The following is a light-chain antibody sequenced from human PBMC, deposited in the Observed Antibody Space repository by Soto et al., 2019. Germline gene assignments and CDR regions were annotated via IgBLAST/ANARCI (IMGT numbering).Light chain of an antibody. J-gene: IGLJ2*01. CDR1: SGHSSYA. CDR2: LDSDGSH. CDR3: QTWGTCIHVV. Sequence: QLVLTQSPSASASLGASVKLTCTLSSGHSSYAIAWRQQQPEKGPRYLMKLDSDGSHTKGDAIPDRFSGSSSGAERYLTISSLHSEDEADYYCQTWGTCIHVVFGGGTQVTVL. V-gene: IGLV4-69*01.